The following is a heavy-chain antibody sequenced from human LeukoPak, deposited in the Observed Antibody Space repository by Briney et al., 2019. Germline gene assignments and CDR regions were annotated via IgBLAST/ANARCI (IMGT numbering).Heavy chain of an antibody. V-gene: IGHV4-4*07. D-gene: IGHD3-22*01. CDR2: IYTSGST. J-gene: IGHJ5*02. CDR1: GGSISTYY. CDR3: ARDYYDSSGYSAQWFDP. Sequence: SATQSLTCTVSGGSISTYYWSWIRQPAWKGLEWIGRIYTSGSTNYNPSLKSRVTVSVDTSKNLFFMKLSSVTAADPAVYYCARDYYDSSGYSAQWFDPWGQGTLVTVSS.